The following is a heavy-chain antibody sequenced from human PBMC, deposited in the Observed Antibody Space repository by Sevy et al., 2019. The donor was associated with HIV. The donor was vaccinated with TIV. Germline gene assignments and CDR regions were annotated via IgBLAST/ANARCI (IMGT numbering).Heavy chain of an antibody. Sequence: ASVKVSCKASGYTFTSYGISWVRQAPGQGLEWMGWISAYKGNTNYAQKFQGKVTMTTDTSTFTAYMELRSLRYDDTAVYYCARDRDYDYIWGTFPYRDYWGQGTLVTVSS. CDR2: ISAYKGNT. D-gene: IGHD3-16*01. CDR3: ARDRDYDYIWGTFPYRDY. V-gene: IGHV1-18*01. CDR1: GYTFTSYG. J-gene: IGHJ4*02.